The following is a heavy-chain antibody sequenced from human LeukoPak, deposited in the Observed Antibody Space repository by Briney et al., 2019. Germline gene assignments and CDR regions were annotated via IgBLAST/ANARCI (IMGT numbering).Heavy chain of an antibody. Sequence: KPSETLSLTCAVYGGSFSGYYWSWIRQPPGKGLEWIGEINHSGSTNYNPPLKSRVTISVDTSKNQFSLKLSSVTAADTAVYYCARTENCSSTSCHLGYWGQGTLVTVSS. V-gene: IGHV4-34*01. CDR1: GGSFSGYY. D-gene: IGHD2-2*01. CDR2: INHSGST. J-gene: IGHJ4*02. CDR3: ARTENCSSTSCHLGY.